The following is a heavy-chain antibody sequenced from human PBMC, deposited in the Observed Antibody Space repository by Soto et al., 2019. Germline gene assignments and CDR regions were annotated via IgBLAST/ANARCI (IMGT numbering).Heavy chain of an antibody. CDR1: GISFSTYA. CDR2: ISGSGGHT. V-gene: IGHV3-23*01. J-gene: IGHJ3*02. Sequence: EVQLLESGGHLVQPGGSQRLSCTPSGISFSTYAMSWVRQAPGKGLEWVSGISGSGGHTYYADSVKGRFTISRDSSKNTLYLQMNSLRAEDTAVYYCAKEGSYMGGAFDIWGPGIMVTVSS. CDR3: AKEGSYMGGAFDI. D-gene: IGHD3-16*01.